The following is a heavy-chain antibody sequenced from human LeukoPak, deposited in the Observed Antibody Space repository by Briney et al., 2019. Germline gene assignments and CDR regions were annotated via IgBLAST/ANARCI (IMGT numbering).Heavy chain of an antibody. J-gene: IGHJ4*02. D-gene: IGHD1-7*01. CDR2: ISPIFRTA. V-gene: IGHV1-69*05. CDR3: AMRVQYYVWNYAAYFDY. CDR1: GGTFPIYA. Sequence: ASVKVSCKASGGTFPIYAITWVRQAPGQGLQWMGGISPIFRTANYAQKFQGRVTITTDESTSTAYMELSSLRSEDTAVYYCAMRVQYYVWNYAAYFDYWGQGTLVTVSS.